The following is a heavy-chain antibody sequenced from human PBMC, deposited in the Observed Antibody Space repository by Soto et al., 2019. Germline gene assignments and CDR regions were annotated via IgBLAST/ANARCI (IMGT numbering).Heavy chain of an antibody. CDR2: IIPIFGTA. CDR1: GGTFSSYA. Sequence: QVQLVQSGAEVQKPGSSVKVSCKASGGTFSSYAISWVRQAPGQGLEWMGGIIPIFGTANYAQKFQGRVTITADESTSTAYMELSSLRSEDTAVYYCARSNYGDYVVTDAFDIWGQGTMVTVSS. D-gene: IGHD4-17*01. CDR3: ARSNYGDYVVTDAFDI. V-gene: IGHV1-69*01. J-gene: IGHJ3*02.